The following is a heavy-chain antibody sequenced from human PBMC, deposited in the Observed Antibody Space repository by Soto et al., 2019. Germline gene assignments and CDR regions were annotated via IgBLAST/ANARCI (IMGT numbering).Heavy chain of an antibody. J-gene: IGHJ4*02. CDR2: IVVGSGNT. Sequence: SVKVSCKASGFTFTSSAVQWVRQARGQRLEWIGWIVVGSGNTNYAQKFQERVTITRDMSTSTAYMELSSLRSEDTAVYYCAAGTDFWSGYYVLDYWGQGTLVTVSS. V-gene: IGHV1-58*01. CDR3: AAGTDFWSGYYVLDY. CDR1: GFTFTSSA. D-gene: IGHD3-3*01.